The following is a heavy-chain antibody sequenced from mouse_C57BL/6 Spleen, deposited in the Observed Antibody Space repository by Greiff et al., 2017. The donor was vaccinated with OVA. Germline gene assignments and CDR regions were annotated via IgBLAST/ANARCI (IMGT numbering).Heavy chain of an antibody. CDR3: ARSKDYYGSFDY. D-gene: IGHD1-1*01. Sequence: QVQLQQSGAELVKPGASVKISCKASGYAFSSYWMNWVKQRPGKGLEWIGQIYPGDGDTNYNGKFKGKATLTADKSSSTAYMQLSSLTSEDSAVYFCARSKDYYGSFDYWGKGTTLTVSS. V-gene: IGHV1-80*01. J-gene: IGHJ2*01. CDR1: GYAFSSYW. CDR2: IYPGDGDT.